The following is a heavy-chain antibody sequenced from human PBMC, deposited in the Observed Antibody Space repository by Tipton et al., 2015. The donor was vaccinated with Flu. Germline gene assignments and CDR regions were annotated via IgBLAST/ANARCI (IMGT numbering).Heavy chain of an antibody. J-gene: IGHJ4*02. CDR3: ARAGSYKGYFDY. D-gene: IGHD1-26*01. V-gene: IGHV4-59*01. CDR1: GCSISSYY. Sequence: LRLSCTVSGCSISSYYWSWIRQPPGKGLEWIGYIYYTGSTNYNPSLKSRVTISVDTSKNQFSLKLSSVTAADTAVYYCARAGSYKGYFDYWGQGTLVTVSS. CDR2: IYYTGST.